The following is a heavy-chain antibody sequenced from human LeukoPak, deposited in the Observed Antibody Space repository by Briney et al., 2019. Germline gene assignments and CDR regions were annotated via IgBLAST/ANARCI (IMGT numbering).Heavy chain of an antibody. CDR2: IYYSGST. CDR1: GGSISSYY. Sequence: SETLSLTCTVSGGSISSYYWSWIRQPPGKGLEWIGYIYYSGSTNYNPSLKSRVTISVDTSKNQFSLKLSPVTAADTAVYYCARGSQYYYYYMDVWGKGTTVTISS. D-gene: IGHD1-26*01. V-gene: IGHV4-59*01. CDR3: ARGSQYYYYYMDV. J-gene: IGHJ6*03.